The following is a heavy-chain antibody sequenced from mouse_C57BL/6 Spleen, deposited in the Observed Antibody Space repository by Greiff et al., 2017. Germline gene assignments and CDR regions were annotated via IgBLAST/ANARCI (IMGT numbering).Heavy chain of an antibody. V-gene: IGHV5-6*01. CDR1: GFTFSSYG. Sequence: EVKLMEPGGDLVKPGGSLKLSCAASGFTFSSYGMSWVRQTPDKRLEWVATISSGGSYTYYPDSVKGRFTISRDNAKNTRYLQMSSLKSEDTAMYYCAREDYWGKGTTLTVSS. CDR3: AREDY. CDR2: ISSGGSYT. J-gene: IGHJ2*01.